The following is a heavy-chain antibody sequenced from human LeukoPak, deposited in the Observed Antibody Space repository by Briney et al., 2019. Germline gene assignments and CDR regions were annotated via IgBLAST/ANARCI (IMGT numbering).Heavy chain of an antibody. D-gene: IGHD5-18*01. CDR1: GFTFSNAW. CDR3: TTDLWIQLWSYFDY. J-gene: IGHJ4*02. V-gene: IGHV3-15*01. CDR2: IKSKTDGGTT. Sequence: GGSLRLSCAASGFTFSNAWMSWVRQSPGKGLEWVGRIKSKTDGGTTDYAAPVKGRFTISRDDSKNTLYQQMNSLKTEDTAVYYCTTDLWIQLWSYFDYWGQGTLVTVSS.